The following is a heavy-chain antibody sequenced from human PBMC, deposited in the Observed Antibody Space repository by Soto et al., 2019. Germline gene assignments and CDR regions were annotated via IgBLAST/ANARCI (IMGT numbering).Heavy chain of an antibody. Sequence: GGSLRLSCAASGFTFSSYAMSWVRQAPGKGLEWVSAISGSGGSTYYADSVKGRFTISRDNSKNTLYLQMNSLRAEDTAVYYCAKFEELEPTYYYYGMDVWGQGTTVTVS. CDR3: AKFEELEPTYYYYGMDV. CDR2: ISGSGGST. CDR1: GFTFSSYA. J-gene: IGHJ6*02. V-gene: IGHV3-23*01. D-gene: IGHD1-1*01.